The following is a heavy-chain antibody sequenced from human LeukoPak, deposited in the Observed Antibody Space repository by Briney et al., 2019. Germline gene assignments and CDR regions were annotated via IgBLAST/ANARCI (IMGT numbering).Heavy chain of an antibody. V-gene: IGHV4-31*03. CDR1: GGSISSGGFY. J-gene: IGHJ4*02. Sequence: SETLSLTCTVSGGSISSGGFYWSWIRQHPGKGLEWIGYIYYSGSTYYNPSLKSRVTISVDTSKNQFSLKLSSVTAADTAVYYCARSGELSLYHDYWGQGTLVTVSS. CDR2: IYYSGST. CDR3: ARSGELSLYHDY. D-gene: IGHD3-16*02.